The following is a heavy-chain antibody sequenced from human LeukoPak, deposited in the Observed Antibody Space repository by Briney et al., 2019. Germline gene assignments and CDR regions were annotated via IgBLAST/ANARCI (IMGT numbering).Heavy chain of an antibody. D-gene: IGHD6-13*01. CDR1: GFTFSSYA. J-gene: IGHJ4*02. CDR2: ISHDGSNK. Sequence: GGSLRLSCAASGFTFSSYAMHWVRQAPGKGLEWVAVISHDGSNKYYADSVKGRFTISRDNSKNTLYLQMNSLRAEDTAVYYCARDWSIAAAGPLDYWGQGTLVTVSS. V-gene: IGHV3-30-3*01. CDR3: ARDWSIAAAGPLDY.